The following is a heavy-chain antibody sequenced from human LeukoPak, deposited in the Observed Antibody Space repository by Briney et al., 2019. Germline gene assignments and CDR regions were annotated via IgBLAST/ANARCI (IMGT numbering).Heavy chain of an antibody. CDR3: AKGLYSGSFFERVGH. CDR1: GFTFTSYA. CDR2: ISGSGGTT. D-gene: IGHD1-26*01. J-gene: IGHJ4*02. V-gene: IGHV3-23*01. Sequence: GGSLRLSCAASGFTFTSYAMSRVRQAPGKGLEWVSVISGSGGTTYYADSVKGRFTISRDNSKSTLYLQMNSLRVEDTAVYYCAKGLYSGSFFERVGHWGQGTLVTVSS.